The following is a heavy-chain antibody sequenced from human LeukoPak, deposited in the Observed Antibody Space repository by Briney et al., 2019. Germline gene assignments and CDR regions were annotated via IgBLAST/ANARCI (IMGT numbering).Heavy chain of an antibody. Sequence: GGSLRLSCAASGFTFSSYWMHWVRQAPGKGLEWVANINQDGSEKYYVDSVKGRFSISRDNAKTSLYLQMNSLRAEDTAVYFCARRLRGSSGYLNADYWGQGTLATVSS. CDR3: ARRLRGSSGYLNADY. CDR2: INQDGSEK. V-gene: IGHV3-7*01. J-gene: IGHJ4*02. D-gene: IGHD3-22*01. CDR1: GFTFSSYW.